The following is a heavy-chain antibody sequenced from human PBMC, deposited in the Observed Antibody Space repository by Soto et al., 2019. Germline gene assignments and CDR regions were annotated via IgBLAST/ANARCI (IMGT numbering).Heavy chain of an antibody. CDR1: GGTFSSYA. Sequence: ASVKVSCKASGGTFSSYAISWVRQAPGQGLEWMGGIIPIFGTANYAQKFQGRVTITADKSTSTAYMELSSLRSEDTAAYYCARLPPYYDLRGGMDVWGQGTTVTVSS. V-gene: IGHV1-69*06. CDR2: IIPIFGTA. J-gene: IGHJ6*02. D-gene: IGHD3-3*01. CDR3: ARLPPYYDLRGGMDV.